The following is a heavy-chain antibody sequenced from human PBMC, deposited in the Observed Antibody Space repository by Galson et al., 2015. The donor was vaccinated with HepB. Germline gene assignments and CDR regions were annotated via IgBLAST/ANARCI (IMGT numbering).Heavy chain of an antibody. V-gene: IGHV1-2*02. D-gene: IGHD6-13*01. CDR1: GYTFTGYY. Sequence: SVKVSCKASGYTFTGYYMHWVRQAPGQGLEWMGWINPNSGGTNYAQKFQGRVTMTRDTSISTAYMELSRLRSDDTAVYYCARVDSSWYGEDYWGQGTLVTVSS. CDR3: ARVDSSWYGEDY. CDR2: INPNSGGT. J-gene: IGHJ4*02.